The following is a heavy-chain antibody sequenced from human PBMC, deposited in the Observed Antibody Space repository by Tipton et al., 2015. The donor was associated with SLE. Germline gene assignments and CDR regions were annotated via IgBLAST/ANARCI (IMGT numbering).Heavy chain of an antibody. CDR3: ASWSPERTSGWSRFDY. Sequence: TLSLTCTVSGGSISSSSYYWGWIRQPPGKGLEWIGYIYYSGSTNYNPSLKSRVTISVDTSKNQFSLKLSSVTAADTAVYYCASWSPERTSGWSRFDYWGQGTLGTVSS. J-gene: IGHJ4*02. CDR1: GGSISSSSYY. V-gene: IGHV4-61*05. CDR2: IYYSGST. D-gene: IGHD6-19*01.